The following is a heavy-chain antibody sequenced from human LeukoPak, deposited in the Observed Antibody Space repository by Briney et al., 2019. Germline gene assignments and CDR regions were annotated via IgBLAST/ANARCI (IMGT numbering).Heavy chain of an antibody. V-gene: IGHV4-34*01. CDR1: GGSFSGYY. D-gene: IGHD6-13*01. CDR3: ARKGIAAAALRAFDI. J-gene: IGHJ3*02. CDR2: INHSGST. Sequence: SETLSLTCAVYGGSFSGYYWSWIRQPPGKGLEGIGEINHSGSTNYNPSLKSRVTISVDTSKNQFSLTLSSVTAADTAVYYCARKGIAAAALRAFDIWGQGTMVTVSS.